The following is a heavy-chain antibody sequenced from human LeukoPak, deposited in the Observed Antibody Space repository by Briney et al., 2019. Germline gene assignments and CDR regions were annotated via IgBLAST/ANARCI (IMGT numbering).Heavy chain of an antibody. D-gene: IGHD3-22*01. CDR1: GGTFSSYA. Sequence: SVKVSCKASGGTFSSYAISWVRQAPGQGLGWMGRIIPILGIANYAQKFQGRVTITADKSTSTAYMELSSLRSEDTAVYYCASRPLYYYDSSGHFDIWGQGTMVTVSS. CDR3: ASRPLYYYDSSGHFDI. J-gene: IGHJ3*02. CDR2: IIPILGIA. V-gene: IGHV1-69*04.